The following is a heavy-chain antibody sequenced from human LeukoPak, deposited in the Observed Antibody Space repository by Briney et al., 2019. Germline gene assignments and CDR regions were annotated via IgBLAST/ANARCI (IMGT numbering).Heavy chain of an antibody. CDR3: ARERNYYMDV. CDR1: GFTFSSYA. CDR2: ISYDGSNK. Sequence: GGSLRLSCAASGFTFSSYAMHWVRQAPGQGLEWVAVISYDGSNKYYADSVKGRFTISRDNSKNTLYLQMNSLRAEDTAVYYCARERNYYMDVWGKGTTVTVSS. V-gene: IGHV3-30*01. J-gene: IGHJ6*03.